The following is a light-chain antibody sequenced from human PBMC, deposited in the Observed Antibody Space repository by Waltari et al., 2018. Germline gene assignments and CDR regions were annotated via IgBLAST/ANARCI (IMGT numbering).Light chain of an antibody. CDR2: DVG. CDR3: SSYTSSSTLV. V-gene: IGLV2-14*03. Sequence: QSARTQPRSVSGSPGQSVTISCTGPSRNVGTYDYVSWYQQYPGKPPKLMIYDVGKRPSGVSNRFSGSKSGNTASLTISGLQAEDEADYYCSSYTSSSTLVFGGGTKLTVL. J-gene: IGLJ2*01. CDR1: SRNVGTYDY.